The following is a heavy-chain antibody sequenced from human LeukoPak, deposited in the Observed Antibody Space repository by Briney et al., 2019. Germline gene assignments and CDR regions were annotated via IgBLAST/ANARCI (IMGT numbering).Heavy chain of an antibody. V-gene: IGHV4-30-2*01. Sequence: SQTLSLTCAVSGGSISSGGYSWSWIRQPPGKGLEWIGYIYHSGSTYYNPSLKSRVTISVDRSKNQFSLKLSSVTAADTAVYYCAREVPDNSNSGAFDYWGKGPWSPSPQ. D-gene: IGHD4-11*01. CDR1: GGSISSGGYS. CDR2: IYHSGST. J-gene: IGHJ4*03. CDR3: AREVPDNSNSGAFDY.